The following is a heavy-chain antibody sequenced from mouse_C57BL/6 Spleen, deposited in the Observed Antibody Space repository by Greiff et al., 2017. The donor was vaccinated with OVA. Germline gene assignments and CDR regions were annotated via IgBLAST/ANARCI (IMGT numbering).Heavy chain of an antibody. V-gene: IGHV1-55*01. D-gene: IGHD1-1*01. Sequence: VQLQQPGAELVKPGASVKMSCKASGYTFTSYWITWVKQRPGQGLEWIGDNYPGSGSTNYNEKFKSKATLTVDTSSSTAYMQLSSLTSEDSAVYYCAREVVATDYYAMDYWGQGTSVTVSS. CDR3: AREVVATDYYAMDY. CDR2: NYPGSGST. CDR1: GYTFTSYW. J-gene: IGHJ4*01.